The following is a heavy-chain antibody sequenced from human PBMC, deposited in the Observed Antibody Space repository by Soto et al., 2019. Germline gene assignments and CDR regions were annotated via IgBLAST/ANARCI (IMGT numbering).Heavy chain of an antibody. V-gene: IGHV1-18*01. D-gene: IGHD6-13*01. CDR3: ARDDRAAAAGTTYYFDY. CDR1: GYIFTNYG. Sequence: QVQLVQSEAEVKKPGASVKVSCKASGYIFTNYGLSWVRQAPGQGLEWMAWISPYDGNTHYAQNLQGRVTVTTDTSXRXXYMELRSLRSDDPAVYFCARDDRAAAAGTTYYFDYWGQGTLVTVSS. J-gene: IGHJ4*02. CDR2: ISPYDGNT.